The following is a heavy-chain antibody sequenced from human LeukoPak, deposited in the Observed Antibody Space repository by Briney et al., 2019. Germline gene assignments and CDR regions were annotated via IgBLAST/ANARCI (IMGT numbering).Heavy chain of an antibody. CDR1: GGSISSYY. D-gene: IGHD6-19*01. CDR3: ARGIPVAGSNWFDP. J-gene: IGHJ5*02. Sequence: SETPSLTCTVSGGSISSYYWSWIRQPAGKGLEWIGRIYTSGSTNYNPSLKSRVTMSVDMSKNQFSLKLSSATAADTAVYYCARGIPVAGSNWFDPWGQGILVTVSS. V-gene: IGHV4-4*07. CDR2: IYTSGST.